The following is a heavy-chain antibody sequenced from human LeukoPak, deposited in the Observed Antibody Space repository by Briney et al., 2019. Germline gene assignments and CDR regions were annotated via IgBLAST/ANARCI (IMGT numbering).Heavy chain of an antibody. CDR3: ARGAAAEYAFDI. V-gene: IGHV3-21*01. J-gene: IGHJ3*02. CDR1: GFTFSSYS. CDR2: IGSSSSYI. Sequence: PGGSLRLSCAASGFTFSSYSMNWVRQAPGKGLEWVSSIGSSSSYIYYADSVKGRFTISRDNAKNSLYLQMNSLRAEDTAVYYCARGAAAEYAFDIWGQGTMVTVSS. D-gene: IGHD6-13*01.